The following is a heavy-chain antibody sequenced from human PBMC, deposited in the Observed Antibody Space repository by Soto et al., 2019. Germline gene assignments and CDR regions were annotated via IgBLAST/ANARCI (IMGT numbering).Heavy chain of an antibody. V-gene: IGHV1-18*01. CDR3: ARWRYGGNSGYYYGIDV. D-gene: IGHD2-21*02. CDR2: ISAYNGNT. J-gene: IGHJ6*02. CDR1: GYTFTSYG. Sequence: QVQLVQSGAEVKKPGASVKVSCKASGYTFTSYGISWVRQAPGQGLEWMGWISAYNGNTNYAQKLQGRVTMTTDTATSTAYMELRSLRSDDTAVYYCARWRYGGNSGYYYGIDVWGQGTTVTVSS.